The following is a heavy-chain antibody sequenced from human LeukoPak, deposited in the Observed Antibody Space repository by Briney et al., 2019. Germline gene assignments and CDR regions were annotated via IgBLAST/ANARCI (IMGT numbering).Heavy chain of an antibody. CDR3: ARDPHCSSTNCPFDY. CDR1: GGSISGYY. V-gene: IGHV4-59*12. D-gene: IGHD2-2*01. J-gene: IGHJ4*02. Sequence: KTSETLSLTCTVSGGSISGYYWSWVRQPPGKGLEWIGYIYDSGTTNYNPSLKSRVTISEDTSKNQFSLKLTSVTAADTAVYYCARDPHCSSTNCPFDYWGQGTLVIVSS. CDR2: IYDSGTT.